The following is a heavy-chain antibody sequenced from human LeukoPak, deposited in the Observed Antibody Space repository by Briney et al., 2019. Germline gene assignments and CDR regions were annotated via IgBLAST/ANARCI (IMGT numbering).Heavy chain of an antibody. Sequence: GASVKVSCKASGGTFSSYAIRWVRQAPGQGLEWMGGIIPMFGTADYAQKFQGRVTMTEDTSTDTAYMELSSLRSEDTAVYYCATVQKWELLGGAMDYWGQGTLVTVSS. V-gene: IGHV1-69*06. CDR3: ATVQKWELLGGAMDY. CDR2: IIPMFGTA. D-gene: IGHD1-26*01. J-gene: IGHJ4*02. CDR1: GGTFSSYA.